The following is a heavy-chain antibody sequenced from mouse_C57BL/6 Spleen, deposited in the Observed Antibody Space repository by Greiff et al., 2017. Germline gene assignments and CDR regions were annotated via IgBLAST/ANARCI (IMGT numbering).Heavy chain of an antibody. V-gene: IGHV1-64*01. CDR3: ARSALTGTAYFDY. D-gene: IGHD4-1*01. J-gene: IGHJ2*01. CDR2: IHPNSGST. Sequence: QVQLQQPGAELVKPGASVKLSCKASGYTFTSYWMHWVKQRPGQGLEWIGMIHPNSGSTNYNEKFKSKATLTVDKSSSTAYMQLSSLTAEDSAVYYCARSALTGTAYFDYWGQGTTLTVSS. CDR1: GYTFTSYW.